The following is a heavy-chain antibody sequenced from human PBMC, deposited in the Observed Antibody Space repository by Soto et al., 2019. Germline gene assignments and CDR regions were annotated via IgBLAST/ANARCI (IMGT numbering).Heavy chain of an antibody. D-gene: IGHD2-2*01. J-gene: IGHJ5*02. CDR2: ISAYNGNT. V-gene: IGHV1-18*01. CDR1: GYTFTSYG. Sequence: ASVKVSCKASGYTFTSYGISWVRQAPGQGLEWMGWISAYNGNTNYAQKLQGRVTMTTDTSTSTAYMELRSLRSDDTAVYYCARDLWYIVVVPAAMDWFDPWGQGTLVTVSS. CDR3: ARDLWYIVVVPAAMDWFDP.